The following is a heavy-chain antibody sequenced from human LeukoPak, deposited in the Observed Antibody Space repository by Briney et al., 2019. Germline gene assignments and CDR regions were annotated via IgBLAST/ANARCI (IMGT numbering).Heavy chain of an antibody. CDR3: AKVPYYYDSSGYFAGAVLDY. J-gene: IGHJ4*02. CDR1: GFTFSSYA. CDR2: ISGSGGST. D-gene: IGHD3-22*01. V-gene: IGHV3-23*01. Sequence: SGGSLRLSCAASGFTFSSYAMSWVRQAPGKGLEWVSAISGSGGSTFYADSVKGRFTISRDNSKNTLYLQMNSLRAEDTAVYYCAKVPYYYDSSGYFAGAVLDYWGQGTLVTVSS.